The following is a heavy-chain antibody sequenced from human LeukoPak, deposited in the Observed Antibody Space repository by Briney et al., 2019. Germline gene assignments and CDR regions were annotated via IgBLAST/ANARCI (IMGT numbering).Heavy chain of an antibody. J-gene: IGHJ4*02. D-gene: IGHD3-10*01. CDR1: GGSISSGGYY. V-gene: IGHV4-61*08. CDR3: ARHVRPLDSMVLGLVNY. CDR2: NSYSGTT. Sequence: SDTLSLTCTVSGGSISSGGYYWSWIRQHPGKGLEWXGXNSYSGTTNSNPSLKGRVTMSLDTSKNQFSLKLTSVTAADTAVYYCARHVRPLDSMVLGLVNYWGQGTLVTVSS.